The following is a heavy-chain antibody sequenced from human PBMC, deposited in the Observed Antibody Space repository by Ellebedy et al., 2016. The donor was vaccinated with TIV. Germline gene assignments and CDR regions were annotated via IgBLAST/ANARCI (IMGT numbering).Heavy chain of an antibody. CDR1: GFIFSTFT. CDR2: ITDTCDFI. Sequence: PGGSLRLSCAASGFIFSTFTMNWVRQAPGKGLEWVSSITDTCDFIYYADSVRGRFTISRDNAQNSLYLQMSSLRVQDTAVYYCASWDVVTGYYMVDYWGQGTLVTVSS. J-gene: IGHJ4*02. V-gene: IGHV3-21*01. CDR3: ASWDVVTGYYMVDY. D-gene: IGHD3-9*01.